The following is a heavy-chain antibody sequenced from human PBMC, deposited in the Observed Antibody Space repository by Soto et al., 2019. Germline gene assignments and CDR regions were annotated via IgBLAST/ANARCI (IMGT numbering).Heavy chain of an antibody. CDR1: GFSLSSGGVC. D-gene: IGHD1-1*01. CDR2: IYYNGDK. Sequence: QITLKESGPTLVKPTQTLTLTCSFSGFSLSSGGVCVSWIRQPPGKALECLAIIYYNGDKRYSPSLKNRLTNTKDTSRNHVVITMTNMDPDDTATEYCVLRTERGEVDTFTRGCDPWGQGTLVTVSS. J-gene: IGHJ5*02. V-gene: IGHV2-5*01. CDR3: VLRTERGEVDTFTRGCDP.